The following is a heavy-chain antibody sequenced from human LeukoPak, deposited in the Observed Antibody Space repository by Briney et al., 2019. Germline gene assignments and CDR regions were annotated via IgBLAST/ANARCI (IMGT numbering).Heavy chain of an antibody. V-gene: IGHV1-18*04. CDR1: GYTFTSYY. J-gene: IGHJ5*02. Sequence: ASVKVSCKASGYTFTSYYLHWVRQAPGQGLEWMGLISAYNGNTNYAQKLQGRVTMTTDTSTSTAYMELSSLRSDDTAVYYCTRVQYYVSSGWFDPWGQGALVTVSS. D-gene: IGHD3-22*01. CDR3: TRVQYYVSSGWFDP. CDR2: ISAYNGNT.